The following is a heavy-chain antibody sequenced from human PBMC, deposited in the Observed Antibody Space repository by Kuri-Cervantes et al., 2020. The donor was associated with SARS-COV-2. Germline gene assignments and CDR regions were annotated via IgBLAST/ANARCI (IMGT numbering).Heavy chain of an antibody. CDR3: GGYSYGGFDY. Sequence: ASVKVSCKASGYTFTGYYIHWVRQAPGQGLEWMGWINPNSGGTNYAQKFQGRVTMTRDTSISTAYMELSRLRSDDTAVYYCGGYSYGGFDYWGQGTLVTVSS. V-gene: IGHV1-2*02. CDR1: GYTFTGYY. CDR2: INPNSGGT. J-gene: IGHJ4*02. D-gene: IGHD5-18*01.